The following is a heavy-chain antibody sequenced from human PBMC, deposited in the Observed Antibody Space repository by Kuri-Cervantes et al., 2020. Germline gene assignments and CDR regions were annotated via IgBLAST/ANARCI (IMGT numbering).Heavy chain of an antibody. CDR3: ARAGSSGGSSFYYFDY. J-gene: IGHJ4*02. Sequence: LRLSCAVSGGSISSGGYYWSWIRQYPGKGLEWIGYIYYSGSTYYNPSLKSLVTISVDTSKNQFSLKLSSVTAADTAVYYCARAGSSGGSSFYYFDYWGQGTLVTVSS. V-gene: IGHV4-31*01. CDR1: GGSISSGGYY. D-gene: IGHD2-15*01. CDR2: IYYSGST.